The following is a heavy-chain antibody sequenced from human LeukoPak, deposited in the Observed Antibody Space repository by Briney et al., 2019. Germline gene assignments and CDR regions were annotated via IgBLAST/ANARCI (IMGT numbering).Heavy chain of an antibody. CDR1: GGSISSGDYY. Sequence: SETLSLTCTVSGGSISSGDYYWSWIRQTPEEGLEWIGYIYYNGNTYYNPSLKSRVIISVDTSKKQFSLKLNSVTAADTAVYYCARASCLGYCSSASCVWFDPWGQGTLVTVSS. V-gene: IGHV4-30-4*01. CDR3: ARASCLGYCSSASCVWFDP. J-gene: IGHJ5*02. D-gene: IGHD2-2*01. CDR2: IYYNGNT.